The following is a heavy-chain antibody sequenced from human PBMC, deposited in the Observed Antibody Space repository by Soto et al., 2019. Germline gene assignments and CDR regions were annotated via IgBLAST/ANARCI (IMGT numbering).Heavy chain of an antibody. CDR2: ISSSSYTI. J-gene: IGHJ4*02. Sequence: EVQLVESGGGLVQPGGSLRLSCTASGFTFNTYNMNWVRQAPGKGLEWVSYISSSSYTISYADSIKGRFTISRDNAKKSLYLQMNSLRDEDTAVYYCAREMLLSGGAYFDYWGQGTLISVSS. CDR1: GFTFNTYN. V-gene: IGHV3-48*02. CDR3: AREMLLSGGAYFDY. D-gene: IGHD3-16*01.